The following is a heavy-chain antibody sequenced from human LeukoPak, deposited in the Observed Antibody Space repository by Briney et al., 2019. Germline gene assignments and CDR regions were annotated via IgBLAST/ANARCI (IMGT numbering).Heavy chain of an antibody. CDR2: ISSSGSTI. CDR1: GFTFSGYE. J-gene: IGHJ5*02. CDR3: ARSPMVRGVMRWFDP. D-gene: IGHD3-10*01. V-gene: IGHV3-48*03. Sequence: PGGSLRLSCAGSGFTFSGYEMNWVRQAPGKGLEWVSYISSSGSTIYYADSVKGRFTISRDNAKNSLYLQMNSLRAEDTAVYYCARSPMVRGVMRWFDPWGQGTLVTVSS.